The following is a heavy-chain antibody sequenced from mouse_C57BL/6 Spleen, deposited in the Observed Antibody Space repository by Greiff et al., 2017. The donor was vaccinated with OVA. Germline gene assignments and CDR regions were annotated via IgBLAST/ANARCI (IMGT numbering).Heavy chain of an antibody. D-gene: IGHD2-4*01. J-gene: IGHJ2*01. CDR2: IDPETGGT. CDR3: TRSCDSYFEG. V-gene: IGHV1-15*01. Sequence: VQLQQSGAELVRPGASVTLSCKASGYTFTDYDMHWVKQTPVHGLEWIGAIDPETGGTAYNQKFKGKAILTVDKSSSTAYMELRSLTSEDSAVYYCTRSCDSYFEGWGKGTTLTVSS. CDR1: GYTFTDYD.